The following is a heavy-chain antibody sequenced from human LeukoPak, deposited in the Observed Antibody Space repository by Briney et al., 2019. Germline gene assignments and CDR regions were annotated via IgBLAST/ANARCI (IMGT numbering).Heavy chain of an antibody. J-gene: IGHJ4*02. Sequence: GGSLRLSCAACGFTFSKYWMLWVRQAPGKGLESVSRINTDGTVTTYADSVKGRLTVSRDNADNTMFLQMNSVRDEDTAVYYCATKQWLAPPPDSWGQGTPVTVSS. CDR1: GFTFSKYW. V-gene: IGHV3-74*01. D-gene: IGHD6-19*01. CDR3: ATKQWLAPPPDS. CDR2: INTDGTVT.